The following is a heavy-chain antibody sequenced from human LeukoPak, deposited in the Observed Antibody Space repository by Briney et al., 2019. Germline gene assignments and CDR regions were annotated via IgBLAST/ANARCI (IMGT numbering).Heavy chain of an antibody. CDR3: ARGCSSGSCYPWNFDY. Sequence: PGGSLRLSCAASGFTFSSYAMHWVRQAPGKGLEWVAVISYDGSNKYYADSVKGRFTISRDNSKNTLYLQMNSLRAEDTAVYYCARGCSSGSCYPWNFDYWGQGTLVTVSS. CDR2: ISYDGSNK. CDR1: GFTFSSYA. V-gene: IGHV3-30-3*01. J-gene: IGHJ4*02. D-gene: IGHD2-15*01.